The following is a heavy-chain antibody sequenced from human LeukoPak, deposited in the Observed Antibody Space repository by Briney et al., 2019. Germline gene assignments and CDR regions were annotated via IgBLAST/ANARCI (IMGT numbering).Heavy chain of an antibody. J-gene: IGHJ4*02. CDR2: IRGSGGDI. CDR3: ARDIVAAGLFFDY. CDR1: GFTFSDYY. Sequence: PGGSLRLSCAASGFTFSDYYMGWIRQAPRKGLEWVSYIRGSGGDIHYADSVKGRFTISRDNAKSSLYLQMNCLRAEDTAVYYCARDIVAAGLFFDYWGQGTLVTVSS. D-gene: IGHD6-13*01. V-gene: IGHV3-11*04.